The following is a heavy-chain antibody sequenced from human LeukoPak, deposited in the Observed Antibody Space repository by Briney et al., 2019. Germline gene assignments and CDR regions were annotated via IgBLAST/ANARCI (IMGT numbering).Heavy chain of an antibody. Sequence: SEALSLTCTVSGYSISSGYYWGWIRQPPGKGLEWIGGIYHSGSTYYNPSLKSRVTISVDTSKNQFSLKLSSVTAADTAVYYCARDVTIFGVVIFIFDYWGQGTLVTVSS. V-gene: IGHV4-38-2*02. CDR1: GYSISSGYY. CDR2: IYHSGST. J-gene: IGHJ4*02. D-gene: IGHD3-3*01. CDR3: ARDVTIFGVVIFIFDY.